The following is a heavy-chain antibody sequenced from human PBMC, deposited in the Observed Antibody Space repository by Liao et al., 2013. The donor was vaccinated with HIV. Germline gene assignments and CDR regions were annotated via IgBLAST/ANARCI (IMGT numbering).Heavy chain of an antibody. V-gene: IGHV4-30-4*08. CDR3: ARDWASSIDY. CDR1: GGSINSGDYY. D-gene: IGHD2-2*01. Sequence: QVQLQESGPGLVKPSQSLSLTCNVSGGSINSGDYYWSWIRQAPGKGLEWIGYIHYSGSTYYNPSLKSRATISVDTSKNQFSLKLSSVTASDTAVHYCARDWASSIDYWGQGTLVTVSS. J-gene: IGHJ4*02. CDR2: IHYSGST.